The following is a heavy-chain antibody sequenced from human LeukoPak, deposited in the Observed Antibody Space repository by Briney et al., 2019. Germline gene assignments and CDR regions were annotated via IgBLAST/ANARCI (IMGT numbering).Heavy chain of an antibody. J-gene: IGHJ6*02. CDR1: GGSISDSY. D-gene: IGHD1-26*01. V-gene: IGHV4-59*01. CDR2: ISYSGST. CDR3: ARVGGTNHYYYGMDV. Sequence: SETLSLTCTVSGGSISDSYWTWIRQPPGTGLEWIGYISYSGSTNYNPSLKSRVTISVDASKNQFSLKLSSVTAADTAVYYCARVGGTNHYYYGMDVWGQGTTVTVSS.